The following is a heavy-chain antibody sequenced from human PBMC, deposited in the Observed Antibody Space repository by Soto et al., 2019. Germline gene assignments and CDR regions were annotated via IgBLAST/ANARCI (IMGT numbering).Heavy chain of an antibody. J-gene: IGHJ4*02. CDR1: GVTLSSYW. Sequence: EVQLVESGGGLVQPGGSLRLSCAASGVTLSSYWMDWVRQAPGKGLVWVSRIKSDGTSIRYADSVKGRFIISRDNAKNTLYLQMNSLRAEDTAVYFCMPNPGYWGQGTLVTVSS. D-gene: IGHD2-2*01. CDR3: MPNPGY. CDR2: IKSDGTSI. V-gene: IGHV3-74*01.